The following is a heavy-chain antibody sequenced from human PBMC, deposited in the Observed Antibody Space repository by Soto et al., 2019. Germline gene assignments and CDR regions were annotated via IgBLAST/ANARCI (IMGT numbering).Heavy chain of an antibody. D-gene: IGHD2-2*01. CDR3: GRCSSTSCHLGADY. V-gene: IGHV3-23*01. CDR2: ISGSGGSA. Sequence: EVQLLESGGGLVHPGGSLRLSCAASGFTFGSYAMSWVRQAPGKGLEWVSAISGSGGSAFYADSVKGRFTISRDNSKNTLYLQMSSLRAEDTAVYYCGRCSSTSCHLGADYWGQGTLVTVSS. CDR1: GFTFGSYA. J-gene: IGHJ4*02.